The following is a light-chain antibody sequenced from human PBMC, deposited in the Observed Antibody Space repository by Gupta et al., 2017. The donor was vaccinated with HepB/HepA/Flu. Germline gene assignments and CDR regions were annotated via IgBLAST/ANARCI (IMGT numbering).Light chain of an antibody. Sequence: QSALTPPPSVSGSPGQSVTISCTGPSSDVSGYNRVSWYQQPPGTAPKLMIYEVSNRPSGVPDRFSGSKSGNTASLTISGLQAEDEADYYCSSYTSSFTYVFGTGTKVTVL. CDR1: SSDVSGYNR. CDR3: SSYTSSFTYV. J-gene: IGLJ1*01. CDR2: EVS. V-gene: IGLV2-18*02.